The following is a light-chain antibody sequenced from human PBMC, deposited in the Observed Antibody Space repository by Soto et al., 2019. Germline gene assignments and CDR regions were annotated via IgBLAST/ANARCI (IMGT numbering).Light chain of an antibody. CDR2: DNN. V-gene: IGLV1-51*01. CDR3: GTWDSSLSSNV. Sequence: QSLLTQPPSVSAAPGQKVTISCSGSSSNIGNNYVSWYQQLPGTAPKLLIYDNNQRPSGIPARFSASKSGTSATLGITGLQTGDDADYYCGTWDSSLSSNVFGTGTKLTVL. CDR1: SSNIGNNY. J-gene: IGLJ1*01.